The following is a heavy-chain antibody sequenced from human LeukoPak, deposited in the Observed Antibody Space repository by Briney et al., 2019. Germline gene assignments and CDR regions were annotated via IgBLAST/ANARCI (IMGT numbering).Heavy chain of an antibody. CDR1: GYTFTTYA. CDR3: ARAYQPLGGLSFPDS. CDR2: INTNTGNP. J-gene: IGHJ5*01. V-gene: IGHV7-4-1*02. Sequence: ASVKVSCKASGYTFTTYAMNWVRQAPGQGLEWMGWINTNTGNPAYAQGFTGRFVFSLDTSVSTAYPQISSLKAEDTAVYYCARAYQPLGGLSFPDSWGQGTLVTVSS. D-gene: IGHD3-16*02.